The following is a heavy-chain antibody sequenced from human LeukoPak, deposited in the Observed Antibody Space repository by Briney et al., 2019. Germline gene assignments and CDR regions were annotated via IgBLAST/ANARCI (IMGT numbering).Heavy chain of an antibody. CDR3: ARSRGVRYFDWSAHYFDY. CDR2: INHSGST. V-gene: IGHV4-34*01. D-gene: IGHD3-9*01. J-gene: IGHJ4*02. Sequence: SETLSLTCAVYGGSFSGYYWSWLRQPPGKGLEWVGEINHSGSTNYNPSLKSRVTISVDTSKNQFSLKLSSVTAADTAVYYCARSRGVRYFDWSAHYFDYWGQGTLVTVSS. CDR1: GGSFSGYY.